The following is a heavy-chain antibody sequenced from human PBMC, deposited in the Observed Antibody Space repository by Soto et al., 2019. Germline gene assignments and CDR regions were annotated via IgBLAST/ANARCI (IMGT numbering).Heavy chain of an antibody. D-gene: IGHD2-2*02. CDR2: ISWNSGSI. CDR1: GFTFDDYA. Sequence: GGSLRLSCAASGFTFDDYAMHWVRQAPGKGLEWVSGISWNSGSIGYADSVKGRFTISRDNAKNSLYLQMNSLRAEDTALYYCAKGGNGYCSSTSCHKRWDYYYYMDVWGKGTTVTVSS. V-gene: IGHV3-9*01. CDR3: AKGGNGYCSSTSCHKRWDYYYYMDV. J-gene: IGHJ6*03.